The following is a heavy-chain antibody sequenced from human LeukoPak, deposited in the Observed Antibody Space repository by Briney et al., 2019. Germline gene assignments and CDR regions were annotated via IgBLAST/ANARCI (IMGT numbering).Heavy chain of an antibody. J-gene: IGHJ4*02. CDR3: AKWGDYDILTGYYVSDF. CDR2: ITGSGDTT. Sequence: PGGSLRLYCAASGFIFRNYAMSWVRQAPGKGLEWVSAITGSGDTTYYADSVKGRFTISRDNSKNTLYVEMNTLRAVDTAVYYCAKWGDYDILTGYYVSDFWGQGTLVTVSS. V-gene: IGHV3-23*01. CDR1: GFIFRNYA. D-gene: IGHD3-9*01.